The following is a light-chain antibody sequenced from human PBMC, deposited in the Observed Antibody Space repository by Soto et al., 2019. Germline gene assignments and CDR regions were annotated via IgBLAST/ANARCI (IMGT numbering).Light chain of an antibody. CDR3: QEYGTSRT. V-gene: IGKV3-20*01. Sequence: EIVLTQSPGTLSLSPGERATLSCRASQSVSSSYLACYQQRPGQALRLLIYGASSRATGIPARFSGSGSGTDFTLTISRLEAEDFAVYYCQEYGTSRTFGQGTKLEIK. CDR2: GAS. J-gene: IGKJ2*01. CDR1: QSVSSSY.